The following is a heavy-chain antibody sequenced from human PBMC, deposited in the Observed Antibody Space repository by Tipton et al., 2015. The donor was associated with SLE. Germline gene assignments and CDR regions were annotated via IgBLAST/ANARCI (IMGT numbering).Heavy chain of an antibody. J-gene: IGHJ4*02. V-gene: IGHV6-1*01. D-gene: IGHD3-10*01. CDR3: ARGKENYYGSGSLDY. Sequence: GLVKPSQTLSLTCAISGDSVSSNSAAWNWIRQSPSRGLEWLGRTYYRSKWYNDYAVSVKSRITINPDTSKNQFSLQLNSVTAADTAVYYCARGKENYYGSGSLDYWGQGTLVTVSS. CDR1: GDSVSSNSAA. CDR2: TYYRSKWYN.